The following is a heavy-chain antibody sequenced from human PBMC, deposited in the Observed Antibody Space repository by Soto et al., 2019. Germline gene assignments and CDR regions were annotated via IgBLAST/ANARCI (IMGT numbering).Heavy chain of an antibody. CDR2: IYYSGST. J-gene: IGHJ4*02. CDR3: ARHFCTNPDCQELFDY. CDR1: GGSISGYY. V-gene: IGHV4-59*08. Sequence: SETLSLTCTVSGGSISGYYWSWIRQPPGKGLEWIAYIYYSGSTNYNPSLKSRVTISVDTSRNQFSLKLSSVTAADTAVYYCARHFCTNPDCQELFDYSAQGTLVPVSS. D-gene: IGHD2-8*01.